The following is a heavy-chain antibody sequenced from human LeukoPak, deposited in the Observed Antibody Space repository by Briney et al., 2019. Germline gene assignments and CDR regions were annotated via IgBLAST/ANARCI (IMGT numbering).Heavy chain of an antibody. Sequence: PGGSLRLSCAASGFTFSNYAMSWVRQAPGKGLKWVSAISGSGGSTYYTDSVKGRFTISRDNSKNTLYLQVSSLRAEDTALYYCAKGPSSYCSGGSCYVDYWGQGTLLTVSS. J-gene: IGHJ4*02. CDR1: GFTFSNYA. CDR2: ISGSGGST. CDR3: AKGPSSYCSGGSCYVDY. D-gene: IGHD2-15*01. V-gene: IGHV3-23*01.